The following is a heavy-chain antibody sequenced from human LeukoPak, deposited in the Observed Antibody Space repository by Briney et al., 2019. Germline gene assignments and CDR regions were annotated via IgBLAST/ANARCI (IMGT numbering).Heavy chain of an antibody. CDR1: GYTFTGYY. J-gene: IGHJ6*03. Sequence: ASVKVSCKASGYTFTGYYMHWVRQAPGQGLEWMGWMNPNSGNTGYAQKFQGRVTITRNTSISTAYMELSSLRSEDTAVYYCARGAWDYDFWSGNRRIDYMDVWGKGTTVTVSS. V-gene: IGHV1-8*03. CDR2: MNPNSGNT. CDR3: ARGAWDYDFWSGNRRIDYMDV. D-gene: IGHD3-3*01.